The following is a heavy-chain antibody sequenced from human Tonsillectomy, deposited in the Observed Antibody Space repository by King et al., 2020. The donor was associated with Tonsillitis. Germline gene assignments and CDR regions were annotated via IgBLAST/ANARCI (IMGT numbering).Heavy chain of an antibody. CDR1: GFTFSSSG. CDR2: IWYDGRKQ. V-gene: IGHV3-33*08. D-gene: IGHD3-22*01. Sequence: LVESGGGVVQPGRSLRLSCAASGFTFSSSGMHWVRQAPGRGLEWVAFIWYDGRKQYYVDSVRGGFTITRDNSKNTLYLQMNSLRAEDTAVYYCARDRIVAVIGGGFDIWGQGTRVTVSS. CDR3: ARDRIVAVIGGGFDI. J-gene: IGHJ3*02.